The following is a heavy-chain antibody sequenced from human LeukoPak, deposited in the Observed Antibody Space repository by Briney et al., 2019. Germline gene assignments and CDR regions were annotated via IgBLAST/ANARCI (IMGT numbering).Heavy chain of an antibody. CDR3: ARGPYSGCDPFDY. J-gene: IGHJ4*02. CDR1: GFTFSSYE. Sequence: GGSLRLSCAASGFTFSSYEMNWVRQAPGKGLEWVSYISSSGSTIYYADSVKGRFTISRDNAKNSLYLQMNSLRAEDTAVYYCARGPYSGCDPFDYWGQGTLVTVSS. V-gene: IGHV3-48*03. D-gene: IGHD5-12*01. CDR2: ISSSGSTI.